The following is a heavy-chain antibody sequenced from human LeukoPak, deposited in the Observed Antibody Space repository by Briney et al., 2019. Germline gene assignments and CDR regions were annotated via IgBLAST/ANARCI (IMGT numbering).Heavy chain of an antibody. J-gene: IGHJ4*02. CDR2: ISSSSSYI. V-gene: IGHV3-21*01. CDR1: GFTFSSYS. CDR3: ARDANDYGDPDDY. D-gene: IGHD4-17*01. Sequence: PGGSLRLSCAASGFTFSSYSMNWVRQAPGKGLEWVSSISSSSSYIYYADSVKGRFTISRDNAKNSLYLQMNSLRAEDTAVYYCARDANDYGDPDDYWGQGTLVTVSS.